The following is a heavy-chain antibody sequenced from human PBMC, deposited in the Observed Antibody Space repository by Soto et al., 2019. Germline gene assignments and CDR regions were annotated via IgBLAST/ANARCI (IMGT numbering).Heavy chain of an antibody. CDR3: AKAYFVWSSEQPYYFDY. V-gene: IGHV3-23*01. Sequence: EVQLLDSGGGLVQPGGSLRLSCAASGFTFSNYAMTWVRQGPGKGLEWVSGISGSGGGSYYTDSVKGRFTISRDNSKSTLYIQLNSLRAADTAVYYCAKAYFVWSSEQPYYFDYWGQGTLVTVSS. CDR2: ISGSGGGS. J-gene: IGHJ4*02. CDR1: GFTFSNYA. D-gene: IGHD3-16*01.